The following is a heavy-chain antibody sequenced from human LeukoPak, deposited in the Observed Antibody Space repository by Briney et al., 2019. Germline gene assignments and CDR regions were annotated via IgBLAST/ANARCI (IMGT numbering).Heavy chain of an antibody. Sequence: GASVTVSCTASGGTFSSYAISWVRQAPGQGLEWMGGIIPIFGTANYAQKFQGRVTITADESTSTAYMELSSLRSEDTAVYYCARPIAVAGTGWFDPWGQGTLVTVSS. CDR3: ARPIAVAGTGWFDP. CDR2: IIPIFGTA. CDR1: GGTFSSYA. J-gene: IGHJ5*02. D-gene: IGHD6-19*01. V-gene: IGHV1-69*13.